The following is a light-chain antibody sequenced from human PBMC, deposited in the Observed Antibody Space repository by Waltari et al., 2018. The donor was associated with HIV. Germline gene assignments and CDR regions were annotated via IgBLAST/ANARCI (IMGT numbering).Light chain of an antibody. V-gene: IGLV1-47*01. CDR2: RNN. J-gene: IGLJ1*01. Sequence: QSVLTQPPAASGTPGQRVAIPGSGSSSNIGSNNVYWYQHLTGTAHTPLIYRNNQRPSGVTDRFSGSKSGTSASLAISGLRSEDEADYYCAAWDDRRGVFGTGTKVTVL. CDR1: SSNIGSNN. CDR3: AAWDDRRGV.